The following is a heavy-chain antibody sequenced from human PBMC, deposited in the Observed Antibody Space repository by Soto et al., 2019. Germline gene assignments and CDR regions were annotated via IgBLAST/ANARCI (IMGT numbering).Heavy chain of an antibody. J-gene: IGHJ6*03. CDR3: ARGRIGYSGYEDPYYYYMDV. CDR1: GYTFTGYY. Sequence: GASVKVSCKASGYTFTGYYMHWVRQAPGQGLEWMGWINPNSGGTNYAQKFQGWVTMTRDTSISTAYMELSRLRSDDTAVYYCARGRIGYSGYEDPYYYYMDVWGKGTTVTVSS. D-gene: IGHD5-12*01. V-gene: IGHV1-2*04. CDR2: INPNSGGT.